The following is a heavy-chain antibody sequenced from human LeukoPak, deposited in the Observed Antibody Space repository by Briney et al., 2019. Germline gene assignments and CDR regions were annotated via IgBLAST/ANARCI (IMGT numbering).Heavy chain of an antibody. CDR2: ISYDRSNK. J-gene: IGHJ4*02. V-gene: IGHV3-30*18. Sequence: PGGSLRLSCAASGFTFSSYGMHWVRQAPGKGLEWVAVISYDRSNKYYADSVKGRFTISRDNSKNTLYLQMNSLRAEDTAVYYCAKARGYSYGQYYFDYWGQGTLVTVSS. CDR3: AKARGYSYGQYYFDY. D-gene: IGHD5-18*01. CDR1: GFTFSSYG.